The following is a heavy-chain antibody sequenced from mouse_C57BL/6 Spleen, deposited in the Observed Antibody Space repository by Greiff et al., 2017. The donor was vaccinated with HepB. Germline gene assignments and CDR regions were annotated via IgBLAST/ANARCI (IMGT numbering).Heavy chain of an antibody. J-gene: IGHJ1*03. Sequence: EVQLQESGPGLVKPSQSLSLTCSVTGYSITSGYYWNWIRQFPGNKLEWMGYISYDGSNNYNPSLKNRISITRDTSKNQFFLKLNSVTTEDTATYYCARARDRGYFDVWGTGTTVTVSS. CDR2: ISYDGSN. V-gene: IGHV3-6*01. CDR3: ARARDRGYFDV. CDR1: GYSITSGYY. D-gene: IGHD3-3*01.